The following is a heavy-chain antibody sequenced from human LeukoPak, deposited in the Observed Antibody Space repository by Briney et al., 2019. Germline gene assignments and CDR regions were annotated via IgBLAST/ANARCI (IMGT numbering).Heavy chain of an antibody. CDR2: INSDGSST. D-gene: IGHD3-10*01. CDR3: ARLAMVRGVIADY. Sequence: GGSLRLSCVASGFTFSSYWMHWVRQAPGKGLVWVSRINSDGSSTSYADSVKGRFTISRDNAKNTLYLQVNSLRVEDTAVYYCARLAMVRGVIADYWGQGTLVTVSS. CDR1: GFTFSSYW. V-gene: IGHV3-74*01. J-gene: IGHJ4*02.